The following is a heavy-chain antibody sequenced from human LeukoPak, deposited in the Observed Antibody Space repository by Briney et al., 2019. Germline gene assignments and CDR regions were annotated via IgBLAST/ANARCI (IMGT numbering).Heavy chain of an antibody. Sequence: SETLSLTCTVSFGSISSDSHYWGWIRQPPGNRLEWIASIYYGWTTQYNPSLKSRATISIDTSNNRFSLRLTSAAAADTALYYCAKSPMVRGGISYFDYWGQGTLVTVSS. V-gene: IGHV4-39*07. CDR2: IYYGWTT. J-gene: IGHJ4*02. D-gene: IGHD3-10*01. CDR3: AKSPMVRGGISYFDY. CDR1: FGSISSDSHY.